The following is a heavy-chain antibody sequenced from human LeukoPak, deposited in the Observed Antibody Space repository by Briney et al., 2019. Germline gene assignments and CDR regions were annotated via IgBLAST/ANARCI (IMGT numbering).Heavy chain of an antibody. V-gene: IGHV1-24*01. CDR3: ATDEVAARPELFDY. CDR1: GYTLTELS. Sequence: ASVKVSSKVSGYTLTELSMHWGRQAPGKGLEWMGGFDPEDGETIYAQKFQGRVTMTEDTSTDTAYMELSSLRSEDTAVYYCATDEVAARPELFDYWGQGTLVTVSS. D-gene: IGHD6-6*01. J-gene: IGHJ4*02. CDR2: FDPEDGET.